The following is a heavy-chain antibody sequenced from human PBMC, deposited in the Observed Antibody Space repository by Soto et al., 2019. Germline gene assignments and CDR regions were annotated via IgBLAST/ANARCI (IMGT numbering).Heavy chain of an antibody. J-gene: IGHJ6*03. CDR1: GVSFSGYY. CDR2: INHSGST. V-gene: IGHV4-34*01. Sequence: SETLSLTCAVYGVSFSGYYWSWIRQPPGKGLEWIGEINHSGSTNYNPSLKSRVTISVDTSKNQFSLKLSSVTAADTAVYYCARGAAARGYYYYMDVWGKGTTVTVSS. CDR3: ARGAAARGYYYYMDV. D-gene: IGHD6-13*01.